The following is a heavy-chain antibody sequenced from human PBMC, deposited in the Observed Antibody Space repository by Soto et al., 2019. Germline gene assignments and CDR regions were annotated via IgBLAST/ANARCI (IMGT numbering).Heavy chain of an antibody. CDR2: ISGSGGSI. V-gene: IGHV3-23*01. Sequence: EVQLLDSGGGLVQPGGALRLSCSASGFIFSSSAMNWVRQAPGKGLEWVSAISGSGGSIYYADSVKGRFTISRDNYKATQYLEMDSLRAEDTAVYYCAKGGGYSLRYGMEVWGQGTKVTGSS. CDR1: GFIFSSSA. CDR3: AKGGGYSLRYGMEV. J-gene: IGHJ6*02. D-gene: IGHD5-18*01.